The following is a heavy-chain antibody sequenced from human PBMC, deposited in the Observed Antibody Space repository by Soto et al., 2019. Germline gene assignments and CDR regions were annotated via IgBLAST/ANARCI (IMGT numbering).Heavy chain of an antibody. CDR3: AKHYDILTGYYTGYYYYYVDV. D-gene: IGHD3-9*01. J-gene: IGHJ6*03. CDR1: GFTFSNYA. V-gene: IGHV3-23*01. Sequence: EVQLLESGGGLVQPGGSLRLSCAASGFTFSNYAMSWVRQAPGKGLEWVSAISNYGGSTYYADSVTGRFTISRDSSKNTLYLKMNRLRAEDTAVYYCAKHYDILTGYYTGYYYYYVDVWGKGTTVTVSS. CDR2: ISNYGGST.